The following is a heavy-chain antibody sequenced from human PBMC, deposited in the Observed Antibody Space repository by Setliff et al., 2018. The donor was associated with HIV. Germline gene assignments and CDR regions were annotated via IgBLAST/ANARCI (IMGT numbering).Heavy chain of an antibody. CDR3: AKNLYSSRWSPLDY. Sequence: PGGSLRLSCAASRFTFSNYWMSWVRQAPGKGLEWVANIKQDGSEKYYVDSVKGRFTISRDNAKNTLYLQMNSLRTEDTAVYYCAKNLYSSRWSPLDYWGQGTLVTVSS. J-gene: IGHJ4*02. CDR2: IKQDGSEK. V-gene: IGHV3-7*01. D-gene: IGHD6-13*01. CDR1: RFTFSNYW.